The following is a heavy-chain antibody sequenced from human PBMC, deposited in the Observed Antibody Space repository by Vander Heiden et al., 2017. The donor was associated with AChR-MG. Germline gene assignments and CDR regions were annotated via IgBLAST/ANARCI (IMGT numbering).Heavy chain of an antibody. CDR3: ARHRFSDDSSGYSDYYYGMDV. D-gene: IGHD3-22*01. V-gene: IGHV5-51*01. Sequence: EVQLVQSGAEVKKPGESLKISCKGSGYSFTSSWTGWVRQVPGKGLEWMGIIYPGDSDTRYSPSFQGQVTISADKSISTAYLQWSSLKASDTAMYYCARHRFSDDSSGYSDYYYGMDVWGQGTTVTVSS. CDR2: IYPGDSDT. J-gene: IGHJ6*02. CDR1: GYSFTSSW.